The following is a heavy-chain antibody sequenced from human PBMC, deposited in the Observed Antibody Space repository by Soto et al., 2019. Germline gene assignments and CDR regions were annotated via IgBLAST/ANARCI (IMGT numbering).Heavy chain of an antibody. V-gene: IGHV3-15*01. CDR3: TTEILGYCSGGSCYFSSYFDY. CDR2: IKSKTDGGTT. CDR1: GFTFSNAW. D-gene: IGHD2-15*01. Sequence: GGSLRLSCAASGFTFSNAWMSWVRQAPGKGLEWVGRIKSKTDGGTTDYAAPVKGRFTISRDDSKNTQYLQMSSLKTEDTAVYYCTTEILGYCSGGSCYFSSYFDYWGQGTLVTVSS. J-gene: IGHJ4*02.